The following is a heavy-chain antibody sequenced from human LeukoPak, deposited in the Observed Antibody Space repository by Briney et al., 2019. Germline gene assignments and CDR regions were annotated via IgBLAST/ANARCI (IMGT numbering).Heavy chain of an antibody. J-gene: IGHJ4*02. V-gene: IGHV3-21*01. CDR2: ISSSSSYI. CDR1: GFTFSSYS. Sequence: PGGSLRLSCAASGFTFSSYSMNWVRQAPGKGLEWVSSISSSSSYIYYADSVKGRFTISRDNAKNSLYLQMNSLRAEDTAVYYCARDGTAEWSGDLSGLDYWGQGTLVTVSS. CDR3: ARDGTAEWSGDLSGLDY. D-gene: IGHD3-10*01.